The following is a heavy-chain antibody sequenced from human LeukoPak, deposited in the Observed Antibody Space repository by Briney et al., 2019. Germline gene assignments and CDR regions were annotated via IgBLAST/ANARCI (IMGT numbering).Heavy chain of an antibody. CDR2: IYYSGST. Sequence: SETLSLTCTVSGGSISSYYWSWIRQPPGKGLEWIGYIYYSGSTNYNPSLKSRVTISVDTSKNQFSLKLSSVTAADTAVYYCARRLLWFGELLGAFDIWGQGTMVTVSS. CDR3: ARRLLWFGELLGAFDI. J-gene: IGHJ3*02. V-gene: IGHV4-59*01. CDR1: GGSISSYY. D-gene: IGHD3-10*01.